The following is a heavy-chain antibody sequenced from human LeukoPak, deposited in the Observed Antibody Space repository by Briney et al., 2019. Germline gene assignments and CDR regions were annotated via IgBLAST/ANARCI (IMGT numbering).Heavy chain of an antibody. CDR3: ARPLYNWNDKDNDAFDI. J-gene: IGHJ3*02. V-gene: IGHV3-21*01. CDR2: ISSSSSYI. Sequence: GGSLRLSCAASGFTFSSYSMNWVRQAPGKGLEWVSSISSSSSYIYYADSVKGRFTISRDNAKNSLYLQMNSLRAEDTAVYCCARPLYNWNDKDNDAFDIWGQGTMVTVSS. D-gene: IGHD1-1*01. CDR1: GFTFSSYS.